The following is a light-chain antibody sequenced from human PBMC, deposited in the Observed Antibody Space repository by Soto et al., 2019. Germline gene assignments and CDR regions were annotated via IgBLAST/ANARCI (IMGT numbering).Light chain of an antibody. Sequence: EIVLTQSPGTLSLSPGERATLSCRASQSLTNNYLAWYQQKPGQAPRLLIYAASSRATGIPDRFSGSGSETGFTLPSSRLEPADVGVYYCQQYGSSRPVTFGGGTNVEIK. CDR2: AAS. J-gene: IGKJ4*01. CDR3: QQYGSSRPVT. V-gene: IGKV3-20*01. CDR1: QSLTNNY.